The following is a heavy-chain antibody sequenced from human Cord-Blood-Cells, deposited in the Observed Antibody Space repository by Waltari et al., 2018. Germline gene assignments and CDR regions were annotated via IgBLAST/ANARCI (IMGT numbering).Heavy chain of an antibody. CDR3: ASAYCSSTCCYFDY. V-gene: IGHV4-59*01. Sequence: TNYNASLKSRVTISVDTSKNQFSLKLSSVTAADTAVYYCASAYCSSTCCYFDYWCQGTLVTVSS. D-gene: IGHD2-2*01. J-gene: IGHJ4*02. CDR2: T.